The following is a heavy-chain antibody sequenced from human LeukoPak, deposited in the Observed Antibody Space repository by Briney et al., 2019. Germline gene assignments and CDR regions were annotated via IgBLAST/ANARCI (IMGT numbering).Heavy chain of an antibody. Sequence: GGSLRLSCTASGFTFTNYAMSWVRQAPGKGLEWVSSNSGIGGSTYCADSVKGRFTISRDNSKNTLYLQMNSLRAEDTAVYYCAKDRNYYDSSGYDAFDIWGQGTMVTVSS. J-gene: IGHJ3*02. CDR3: AKDRNYYDSSGYDAFDI. V-gene: IGHV3-23*01. D-gene: IGHD3-22*01. CDR1: GFTFTNYA. CDR2: NSGIGGST.